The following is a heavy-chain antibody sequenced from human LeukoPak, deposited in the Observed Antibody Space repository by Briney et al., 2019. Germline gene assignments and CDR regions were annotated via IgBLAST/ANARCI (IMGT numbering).Heavy chain of an antibody. V-gene: IGHV1-2*02. CDR1: GYTFTGYY. CDR2: INPNSGGT. Sequence: ASVKVSCKASGYTFTGYYMHWVRQAPGQGLEWMGWINPNSGGTNYAQNFQGRVTMTRDTSISTAYMELGRLRSDDTAVYYCARVGYCSSTSCSYFDYWGQGTLVTVS. J-gene: IGHJ4*02. CDR3: ARVGYCSSTSCSYFDY. D-gene: IGHD2-2*01.